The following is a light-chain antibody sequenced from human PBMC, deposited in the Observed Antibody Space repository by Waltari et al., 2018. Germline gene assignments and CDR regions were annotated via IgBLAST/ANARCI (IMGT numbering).Light chain of an antibody. CDR2: DAS. Sequence: DIQMTQSPSALSASVGDRVTITFQASQDISNYLNWYQQKPGKAPKLRIYDASNLETGVPSRFSGSGSGTDFTFTISSLQPEDIATYYCQQYDNLPPYTFGQGTKLEIK. J-gene: IGKJ2*01. CDR1: QDISNY. V-gene: IGKV1-33*01. CDR3: QQYDNLPPYT.